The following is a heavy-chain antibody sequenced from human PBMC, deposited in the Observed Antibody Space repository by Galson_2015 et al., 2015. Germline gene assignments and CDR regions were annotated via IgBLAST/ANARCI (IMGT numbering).Heavy chain of an antibody. J-gene: IGHJ4*02. CDR3: ARFEWAYGDPGPCDY. Sequence: ETLSLTCTVSGGSISSYYWSWIRQPPGKGLEWIGYIYYSGSTNYNPSLKSRVTISVDTSKNQFSLKLSSVTAADTAVYYCARFEWAYGDPGPCDYWGQGTLVTVSS. CDR1: GGSISSYY. CDR2: IYYSGST. D-gene: IGHD4-17*01. V-gene: IGHV4-59*01.